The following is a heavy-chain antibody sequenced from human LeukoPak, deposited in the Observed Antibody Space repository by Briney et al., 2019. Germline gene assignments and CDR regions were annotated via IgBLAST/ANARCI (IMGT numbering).Heavy chain of an antibody. D-gene: IGHD2-2*01. CDR3: ARGRIVVVPAATPAYYFDY. Sequence: ASVKVSCKASGYTFTGYYMHWVRQAPGQGLEWMGWINPNSGGTNYAQKFQGWVTMTRDTSISTAYMELSRLRSDDKAVYYCARGRIVVVPAATPAYYFDYWGQGTLVTVSS. J-gene: IGHJ4*02. CDR2: INPNSGGT. V-gene: IGHV1-2*04. CDR1: GYTFTGYY.